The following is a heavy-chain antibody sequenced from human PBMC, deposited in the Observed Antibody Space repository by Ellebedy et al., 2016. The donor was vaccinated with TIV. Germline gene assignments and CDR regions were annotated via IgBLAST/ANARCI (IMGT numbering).Heavy chain of an antibody. CDR3: ATTYCSGGRWRFDY. CDR2: ITSGSTTI. Sequence: GGSLRLSXGASGFTFSSYSMNWVRQAPGKGLEWVSYITSGSTTIYYADSVKGRFTISRDNAKNSLFLQMNSLRAEDTAVYYCATTYCSGGRWRFDYWGQGTLVTVSS. J-gene: IGHJ4*02. CDR1: GFTFSSYS. D-gene: IGHD2-15*01. V-gene: IGHV3-48*01.